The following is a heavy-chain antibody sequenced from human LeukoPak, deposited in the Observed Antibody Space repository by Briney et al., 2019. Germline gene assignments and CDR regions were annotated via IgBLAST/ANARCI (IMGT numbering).Heavy chain of an antibody. Sequence: GGSLRLSCAASGFTFSNYGMQWVRQAPGKGLEWVTVITGDGSTKFYADSVKGRFTISRDNSRNTLYLQMNSLRAEDTAVYYCARGFYYGMDVWGQGTTVTVSS. CDR1: GFTFSNYG. J-gene: IGHJ6*02. CDR2: ITGDGSTK. CDR3: ARGFYYGMDV. V-gene: IGHV3-33*01.